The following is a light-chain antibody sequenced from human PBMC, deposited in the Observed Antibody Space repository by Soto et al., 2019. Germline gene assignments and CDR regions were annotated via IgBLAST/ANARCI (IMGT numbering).Light chain of an antibody. CDR2: SSN. V-gene: IGLV1-44*01. Sequence: QSVLTQPPSASGTPGQRVTISCSGRSSNIGTNPVNWYQQLPGAAPKLLIYSSNQRPSGVPDRFSGSKSGTSASLGISGLQSEDEADYYCATWDDSLNGPVFGGGTKLTV. J-gene: IGLJ2*01. CDR1: SSNIGTNP. CDR3: ATWDDSLNGPV.